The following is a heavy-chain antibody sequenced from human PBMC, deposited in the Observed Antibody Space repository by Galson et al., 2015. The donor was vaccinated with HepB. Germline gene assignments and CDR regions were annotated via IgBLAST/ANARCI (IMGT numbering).Heavy chain of an antibody. CDR3: ARGTRWAYYFDN. J-gene: IGHJ4*02. CDR2: IFVVCST. D-gene: IGHD6-13*01. Sequence: SLRLSCAASGFTVNNNYISWVRQAPGKGLEWVSVIFVVCSTYYADSVKGRFTISRDNFKNIVYLQMNSLTAEDTAVYYCARGTRWAYYFDNWGQGTLVTVSS. CDR1: GFTVNNNY. V-gene: IGHV3-53*01.